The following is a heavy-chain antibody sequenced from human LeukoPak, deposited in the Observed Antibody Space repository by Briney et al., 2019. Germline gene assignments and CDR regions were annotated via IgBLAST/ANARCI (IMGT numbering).Heavy chain of an antibody. V-gene: IGHV4-39*01. CDR3: ARLVGSGYYDSSGYYSFDY. CDR1: GGSISSSSYY. CDR2: IYYSGST. J-gene: IGHJ4*02. D-gene: IGHD3-22*01. Sequence: SETLSLTCTVSGGSISSSSYYWGWIRQPPGKGLEWSGSIYYSGSTYYNPSLKSRVTISVDTSKNQFSLKLSSVTAADTAVYYCARLVGSGYYDSSGYYSFDYWGQGTLVTVSS.